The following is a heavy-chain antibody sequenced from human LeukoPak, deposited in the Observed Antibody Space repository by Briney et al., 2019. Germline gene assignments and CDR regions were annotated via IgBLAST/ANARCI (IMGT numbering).Heavy chain of an antibody. CDR3: ATTSYTNGWHWNFDY. CDR2: IHHVGST. D-gene: IGHD6-19*01. CDR1: GGSISSGTFF. Sequence: PSETLSLTCTVSGGSISSGTFFWAWIRQPSGKGLEWIGSIHHVGSTYYNPSLRSRVTMSLDTSKHQFSLKLTSVTAADTAVYYCATTSYTNGWHWNFDYWGQGTLVTVSS. V-gene: IGHV4-39*01. J-gene: IGHJ4*02.